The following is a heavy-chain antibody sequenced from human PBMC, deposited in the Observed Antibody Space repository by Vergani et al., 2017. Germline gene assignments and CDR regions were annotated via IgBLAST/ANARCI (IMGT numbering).Heavy chain of an antibody. CDR2: INWNGGST. V-gene: IGHV3-20*01. D-gene: IGHD3-22*01. CDR3: ARGPNYYDSSGYFGAYYFDY. J-gene: IGHJ4*02. CDR1: GGSISSYY. Sequence: VQLQESGPGLVKPSETLSLTCTVSGGSISSYYWSWIRQPPGKGLEWVSGINWNGGSTGYADSVKGRFTISRDNAKNSLYLQMNSLRAEDTALYHCARGPNYYDSSGYFGAYYFDYWGQGTLVTVSS.